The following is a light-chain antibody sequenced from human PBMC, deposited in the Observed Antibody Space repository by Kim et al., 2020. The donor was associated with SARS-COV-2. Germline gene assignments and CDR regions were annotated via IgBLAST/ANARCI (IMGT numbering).Light chain of an antibody. Sequence: EIVLTQSPDTLSLSPGERATLSCRASQSVSSSYLSWYQQKPGQAPRLLIYGASSRATGIPDRFSGSGSGTDFTLTTSRLEPEDFAVYYCQQYGSSPSGTFGQGTKVDIK. CDR3: QQYGSSPSGT. CDR2: GAS. V-gene: IGKV3-20*01. J-gene: IGKJ1*01. CDR1: QSVSSSY.